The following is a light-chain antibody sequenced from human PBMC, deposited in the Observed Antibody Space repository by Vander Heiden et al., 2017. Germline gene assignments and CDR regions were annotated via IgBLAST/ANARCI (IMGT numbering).Light chain of an antibody. J-gene: IGLJ3*02. Sequence: QLPSASGTPGQRVTISCSGSSSNIGSNTVNWYQQLPGTAPKLPIYSNNQRPSGVPDRFSGSKSGTSASLAISGLQSEDEADYYCAAWDDSLNGRVFGGGTKLTVL. V-gene: IGLV1-44*01. CDR2: SNN. CDR1: SSNIGSNT. CDR3: AAWDDSLNGRV.